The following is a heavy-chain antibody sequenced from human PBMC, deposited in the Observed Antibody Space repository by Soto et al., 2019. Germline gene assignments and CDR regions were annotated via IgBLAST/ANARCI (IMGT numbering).Heavy chain of an antibody. V-gene: IGHV3-23*01. CDR1: GFTYVKYA. CDR2: ISGDAGRT. Sequence: EVQLLESGGALVQPGGSLRLSCEASGFTYVKYAMSWVRQAPGKGLEWVSGISGDAGRTFYADSVKGRFTISRDNSENTVYLQINSLRVEDTAVYYCVKDTVVVINGGDFDYWGQGTLVTVSS. CDR3: VKDTVVVINGGDFDY. D-gene: IGHD3-22*01. J-gene: IGHJ4*02.